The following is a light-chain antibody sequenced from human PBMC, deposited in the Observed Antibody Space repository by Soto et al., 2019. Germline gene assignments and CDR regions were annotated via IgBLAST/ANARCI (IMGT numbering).Light chain of an antibody. CDR3: QQYNNWPPIT. CDR1: QSVDSN. J-gene: IGKJ5*01. V-gene: IGKV3-15*01. Sequence: EIVMTQSPATLSVSPGERAIVSCRASQSVDSNLAWYQQIPGQPPRLLIYGASTRAAGIPARFSGSGSGTAFTLTISSLQSEDFAVYYCQQYNNWPPITFGQGTRLEIK. CDR2: GAS.